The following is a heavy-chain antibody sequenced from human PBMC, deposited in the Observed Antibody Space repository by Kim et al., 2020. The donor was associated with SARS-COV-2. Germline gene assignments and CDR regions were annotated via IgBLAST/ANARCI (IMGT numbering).Heavy chain of an antibody. CDR2: ISAYNGNT. J-gene: IGHJ6*02. Sequence: ASVKVSCKASGYTFTSYGISWVRQAPGQGLEWMGWISAYNGNTNYAQKLQGRVTMTTDTSTSTAYMELRSLRSDDTAVYYCARDPLLYCSSTSCPNNYYYYYGMDVWGQGTTVTVSS. D-gene: IGHD2-2*01. CDR1: GYTFTSYG. CDR3: ARDPLLYCSSTSCPNNYYYYYGMDV. V-gene: IGHV1-18*01.